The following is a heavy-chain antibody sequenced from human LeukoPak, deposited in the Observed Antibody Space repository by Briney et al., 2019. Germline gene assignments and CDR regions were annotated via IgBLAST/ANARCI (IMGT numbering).Heavy chain of an antibody. CDR1: GFTFGIYW. CDR2: IKQDGSEK. D-gene: IGHD1-1*01. CDR3: ARGVSGHGCLDL. V-gene: IGHV3-7*04. J-gene: IGHJ2*01. Sequence: GGSLRLSCGPCGFTFGIYWMTWVRQAPGKGLEWVANIKQDGSEKYYVDSVEGRFTISRDNAKNSLHLQMNSLTTEATAVYYCARGVSGHGCLDLWGRGALVTVSS.